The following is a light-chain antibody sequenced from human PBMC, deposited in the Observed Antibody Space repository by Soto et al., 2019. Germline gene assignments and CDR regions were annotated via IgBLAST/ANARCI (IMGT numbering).Light chain of an antibody. V-gene: IGKV3-20*01. Sequence: EIVMTQSPATLSVSPGERATLSCRASQSVSSSYLAWYQQKPGQAPRLLIFGASRRATGIPDRFSGSGSGTNFTLTISRLEPEDFAVYYCQQYGKLPRTFGQGTKVEIK. CDR3: QQYGKLPRT. CDR2: GAS. J-gene: IGKJ1*01. CDR1: QSVSSSY.